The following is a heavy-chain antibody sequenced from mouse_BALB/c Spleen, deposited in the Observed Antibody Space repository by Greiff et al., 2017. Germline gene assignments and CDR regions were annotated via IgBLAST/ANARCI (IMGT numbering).Heavy chain of an antibody. D-gene: IGHD2-14*01. J-gene: IGHJ3*01. V-gene: IGHV1S22*01. CDR2: IYPGSGST. CDR3: TRGYRNDEKGFAY. CDR1: GYTFTSYW. Sequence: LQQPGSELVRPGASVKLSCKASGYTFTSYWMHWVKQRHGQGLEWIGNIYPGSGSTNYDEKFKSKGTLTVDTSSSTAYMHLSSLTSEDSAVYYCTRGYRNDEKGFAYWGQGTLVTVSA.